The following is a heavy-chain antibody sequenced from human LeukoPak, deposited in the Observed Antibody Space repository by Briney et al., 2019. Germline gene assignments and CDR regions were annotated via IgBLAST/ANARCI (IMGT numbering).Heavy chain of an antibody. D-gene: IGHD5-18*01. Sequence: ASVKVSCKASGYTFTSFGISWVRQAPGQGLEWMGWSSAYNGNTNYAQKFQGRVTMTTDTSTSTAYMEVRSLRSDDTAVYYCTRDLGVDTTMIFFDYSGQGSLVTVSS. J-gene: IGHJ4*02. V-gene: IGHV1-18*01. CDR1: GYTFTSFG. CDR2: SSAYNGNT. CDR3: TRDLGVDTTMIFFDY.